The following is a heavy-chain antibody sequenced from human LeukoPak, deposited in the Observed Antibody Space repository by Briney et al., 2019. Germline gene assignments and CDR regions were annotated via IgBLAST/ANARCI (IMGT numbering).Heavy chain of an antibody. V-gene: IGHV3-49*03. CDR1: GFTFGDYV. D-gene: IGHD3-3*01. Sequence: GGSLRLSCTASGFTFGDYVMSWFRQAPGKGLEWVGFIRSKAYGGTTEYAASVKGRFIISRDDSKSIAYLQMYSLKSEDTAVYYCTRGSDTIFGVSRVGFDYWGQGTLVTVSS. CDR3: TRGSDTIFGVSRVGFDY. J-gene: IGHJ4*02. CDR2: IRSKAYGGTT.